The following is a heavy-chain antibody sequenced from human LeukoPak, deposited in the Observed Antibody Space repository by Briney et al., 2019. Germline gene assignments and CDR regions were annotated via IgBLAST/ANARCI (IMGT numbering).Heavy chain of an antibody. CDR1: GFTFSSYG. D-gene: IGHD6-6*01. J-gene: IGHJ6*02. Sequence: GRSLRLSCAASGFTFSSYGMHWVRQAPGKGLEWVAVLWYDGSNKYYADSVKGRFTISRDNSKNTLYLQMNSLRAEDTAVYYCARHQVMAARGPKYYYYYYGMDVWGQGTTVTVSS. CDR2: LWYDGSNK. CDR3: ARHQVMAARGPKYYYYYYGMDV. V-gene: IGHV3-33*01.